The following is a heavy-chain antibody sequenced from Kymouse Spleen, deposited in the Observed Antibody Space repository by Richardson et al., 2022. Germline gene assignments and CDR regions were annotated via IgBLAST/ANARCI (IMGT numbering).Heavy chain of an antibody. CDR2: IYYSGST. CDR1: GGSVSSGSYY. J-gene: IGHJ4*02. D-gene: IGHD1-1*01. V-gene: IGHV4-61*01. CDR3: ARERDNWNDAGL*L. Sequence: QVQLQESGPGLVKPSETLSLTCTVSGGSVSSGSYYWSWIRQPPGKGLEWIGYIYYSGSTNYNPSLKSRVTISVDTSKNQFSLKLSSVTAADTAVYYCARERDNWNDAGL*LLGPGNPGHRLL.